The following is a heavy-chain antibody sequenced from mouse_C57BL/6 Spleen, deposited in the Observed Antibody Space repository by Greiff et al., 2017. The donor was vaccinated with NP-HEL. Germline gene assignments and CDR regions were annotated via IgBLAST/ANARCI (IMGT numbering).Heavy chain of an antibody. V-gene: IGHV1-76*01. CDR3: ARQLRLLYYFDY. CDR1: GYTFTDYY. D-gene: IGHD3-2*02. CDR2: IYPGSGNT. J-gene: IGHJ2*01. Sequence: QVTLKVSGAELVRPGASVTLSCKASGYTFTDYYINWVKQRPGQGLEWIGGIYPGSGNTYYIEKFKGKAILTAEKSSSTAYLQLSSLTSEDSAVYFCARQLRLLYYFDYWGQGTTLTVSS.